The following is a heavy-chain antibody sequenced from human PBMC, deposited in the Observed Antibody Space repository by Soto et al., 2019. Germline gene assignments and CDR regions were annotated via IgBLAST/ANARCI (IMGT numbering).Heavy chain of an antibody. V-gene: IGHV4-34*01. CDR2: INHSGST. D-gene: IGHD3-22*01. J-gene: IGHJ6*02. Sequence: SSETLSLTCAVYGGSFSGYYWSWIRQPPGKGLERIGEINHSGSTNYNPSLKSRVTISVDTSKNQFSLKLSSVTAADTAVYYCARGRRSYDSSGYLYYYYYYGMDVWGQGTTVTVSS. CDR1: GGSFSGYY. CDR3: ARGRRSYDSSGYLYYYYYYGMDV.